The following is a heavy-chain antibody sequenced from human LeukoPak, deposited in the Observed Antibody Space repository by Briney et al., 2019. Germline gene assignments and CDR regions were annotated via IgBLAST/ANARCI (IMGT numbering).Heavy chain of an antibody. Sequence: SETLSLTCTVSGGSIRSYYWSWILQPPGKGLEGMGYIYYSGSINYNPSLKSRVTLSVDKSKDQSSLKLRSVTAADTAVYYCASLLRYFDWLPSKIQYYFDYWGQGTLVTVSS. CDR2: IYYSGSI. CDR3: ASLLRYFDWLPSKIQYYFDY. V-gene: IGHV4-59*12. CDR1: GGSIRSYY. J-gene: IGHJ4*02. D-gene: IGHD3-9*01.